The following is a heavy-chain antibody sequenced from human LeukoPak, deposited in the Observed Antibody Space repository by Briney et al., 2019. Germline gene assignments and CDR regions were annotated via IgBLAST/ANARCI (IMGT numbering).Heavy chain of an antibody. CDR2: IYYRGST. CDR3: ARRTPWYYFDY. D-gene: IGHD6-13*01. J-gene: IGHJ4*02. CDR1: GGSISSSSYY. Sequence: SETLSLTCTVSGGSISSSSYYWGWIRQPPGKGLEWVGSIYYRGSTDYNPSLRSRVTISVDTSKNQSSLKLKYVTAADTAVYYCARRTPWYYFDYWGQGTLVTVSS. V-gene: IGHV4-39*01.